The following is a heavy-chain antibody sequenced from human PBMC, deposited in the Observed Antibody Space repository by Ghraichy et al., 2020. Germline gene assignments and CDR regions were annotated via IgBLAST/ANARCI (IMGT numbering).Heavy chain of an antibody. Sequence: SETLSLTCAVYGGSFSGYYWSWIRQPPGKGLEWIGEINHSGSTNYNPSLKSRVTISVDTSKNQFSLKLSSVTAADTAVYYCARGRYSGYDGLDYWGQGTLVTVSS. CDR3: ARGRYSGYDGLDY. D-gene: IGHD5-12*01. CDR2: INHSGST. J-gene: IGHJ4*02. CDR1: GGSFSGYY. V-gene: IGHV4-34*01.